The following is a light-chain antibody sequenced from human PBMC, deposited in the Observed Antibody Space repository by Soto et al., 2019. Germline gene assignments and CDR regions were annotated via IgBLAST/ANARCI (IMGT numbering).Light chain of an antibody. J-gene: IGKJ1*01. CDR3: TQCTHWPRT. V-gene: IGKV2-30*01. CDR2: RVS. CDR1: KSLVYSDGNTH. Sequence: DVVLTQSPLSLPVNFGQPASISCRSSKSLVYSDGNTHLSWFHQRPGQSPRRLIYRVSSRDSGVPDRFSGSGSGTDFTLEISRVEAEDVGIYFCTQCTHWPRTFGQGTKVEVK.